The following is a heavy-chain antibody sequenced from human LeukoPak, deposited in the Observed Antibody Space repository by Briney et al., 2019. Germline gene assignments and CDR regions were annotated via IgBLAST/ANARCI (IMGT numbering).Heavy chain of an antibody. V-gene: IGHV4-39*07. D-gene: IGHD5-18*01. CDR3: ARDYQGGYGDKTVDY. J-gene: IGHJ4*02. CDR2: IYYSGNT. Sequence: SETLSLTCTVSGGSIFSSNSYWGWIRQPPGKGLEWIGSIYYSGNTYYNASLKSRVTISVDTSKNQFSLKLSSVTAADTAVYYCARDYQGGYGDKTVDYWGQGTLVTVSS. CDR1: GGSIFSSNSY.